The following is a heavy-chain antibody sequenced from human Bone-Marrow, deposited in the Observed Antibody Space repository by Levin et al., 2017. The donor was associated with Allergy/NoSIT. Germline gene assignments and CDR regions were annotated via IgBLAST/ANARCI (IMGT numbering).Heavy chain of an antibody. Sequence: GESLKISCKGSGSSFATYWIGWVRQMPGKGLEWMGNIYPGDSDTRYSPSFQGQVTISADKSITTAYVQWSSLKASDTAMYYCARLGYSGYTSDYWGQGTLVTVSS. D-gene: IGHD5-12*01. V-gene: IGHV5-51*01. CDR1: GSSFATYW. J-gene: IGHJ4*02. CDR2: IYPGDSDT. CDR3: ARLGYSGYTSDY.